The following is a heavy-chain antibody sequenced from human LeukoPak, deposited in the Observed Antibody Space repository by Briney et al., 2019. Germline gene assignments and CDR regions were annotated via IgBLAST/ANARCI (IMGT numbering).Heavy chain of an antibody. CDR3: ARVWSGDDY. CDR1: GFTFSSYS. D-gene: IGHD3-3*01. Sequence: GGSLRLSCGASGFTFSSYSMSWVRQAPGKGLEWVSSISSSSTYIYYVDSVKGRFTISRDDAKNSLYLQMNSLRPEDTALYYCARVWSGDDYWGQGTLVTVSS. J-gene: IGHJ4*02. V-gene: IGHV3-21*01. CDR2: ISSSSTYI.